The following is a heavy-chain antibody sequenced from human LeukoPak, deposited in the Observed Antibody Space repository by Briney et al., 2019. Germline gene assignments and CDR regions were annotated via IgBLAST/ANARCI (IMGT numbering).Heavy chain of an antibody. Sequence: GGSLRLSCAASGFSFSSYWMSWVRQAPGKGLEWVANINPDGSNMLYVDSVKGRFTISRDNAKNTLYLQMNSLRAEDTAVYYCARSGSSWYLDYYFDYWGQGTLVTVSS. J-gene: IGHJ4*02. CDR2: INPDGSNM. V-gene: IGHV3-7*01. CDR1: GFSFSSYW. D-gene: IGHD6-13*01. CDR3: ARSGSSWYLDYYFDY.